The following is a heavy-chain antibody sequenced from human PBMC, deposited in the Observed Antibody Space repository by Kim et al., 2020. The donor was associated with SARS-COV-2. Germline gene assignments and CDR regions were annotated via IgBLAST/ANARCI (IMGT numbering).Heavy chain of an antibody. Sequence: GGSLRLSCAASGFTFSSYGMHWVRQAPGKGLEWVAVISYDGSNKYYADSVKGRFTISRDNSKNTLYLQMNSLRAEDTAVYYCAKDPYYGSGSYPDYWGQG. D-gene: IGHD3-10*01. V-gene: IGHV3-30*18. J-gene: IGHJ4*02. CDR1: GFTFSSYG. CDR2: ISYDGSNK. CDR3: AKDPYYGSGSYPDY.